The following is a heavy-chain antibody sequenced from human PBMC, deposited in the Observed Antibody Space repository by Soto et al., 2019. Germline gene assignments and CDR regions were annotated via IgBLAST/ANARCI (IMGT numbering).Heavy chain of an antibody. D-gene: IGHD1-1*01. CDR3: ARESWNPGIGYYYGMDV. CDR2: IYYSGST. Sequence: PSETLSLSCTVSGGSISSGGYYWSWIRQHPGKGLEWIGYIYYSGSTYYNPSLKSRVTISVDTSKNQFSLKLSSVTAADTAVYYCARESWNPGIGYYYGMDVWGQGTTVTVSS. J-gene: IGHJ6*02. CDR1: GGSISSGGYY. V-gene: IGHV4-31*03.